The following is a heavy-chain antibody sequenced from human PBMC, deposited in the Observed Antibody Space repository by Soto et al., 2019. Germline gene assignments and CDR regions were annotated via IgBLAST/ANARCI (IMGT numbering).Heavy chain of an antibody. J-gene: IGHJ5*02. CDR3: ATQEVGGSYVYTFDP. Sequence: SETLSLTCTVSGGSITSSSYYWGWIRQPPGKGLEWIGSTYYSGSTYYNPSLKSRVTISVDTSKNQFSLKLSSVTAADTAVYYCATQEVGGSYVYTFDPWGQGTLVTVS. V-gene: IGHV4-39*01. CDR1: GGSITSSSYY. D-gene: IGHD1-26*01. CDR2: TYYSGST.